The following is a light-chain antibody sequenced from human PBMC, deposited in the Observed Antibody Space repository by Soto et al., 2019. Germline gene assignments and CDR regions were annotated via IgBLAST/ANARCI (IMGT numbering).Light chain of an antibody. CDR3: QQTYNTPRT. V-gene: IGKV1-39*01. J-gene: IGKJ1*01. Sequence: DIQMTQSPSSLSASVGDRVTITCRASQSIGNYLNWYQQKPGKAPKLLMYAASSLQSGVPSRFGGSGSGTDFTLTISSLQPEDFATYYCQQTYNTPRTFGQGTKVEIK. CDR1: QSIGNY. CDR2: AAS.